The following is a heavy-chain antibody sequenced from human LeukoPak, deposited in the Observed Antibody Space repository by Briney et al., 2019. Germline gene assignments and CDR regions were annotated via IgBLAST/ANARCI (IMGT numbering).Heavy chain of an antibody. CDR1: GYSISSGYY. J-gene: IGHJ4*02. CDR2: IYHSGST. Sequence: SETLSLTCTVSGYSISSGYYWGWIRPPPGKGLEWIATIYHSGSTYYNPSLKSRVTISVDRSKNQFSLKLSSVTAADTAVYYCARVRYYGGTVDYWGQGTLVTVSS. CDR3: ARVRYYGGTVDY. D-gene: IGHD3-3*01. V-gene: IGHV4-38-2*02.